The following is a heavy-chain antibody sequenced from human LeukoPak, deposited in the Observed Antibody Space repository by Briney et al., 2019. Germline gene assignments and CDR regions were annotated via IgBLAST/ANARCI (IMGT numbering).Heavy chain of an antibody. J-gene: IGHJ4*02. D-gene: IGHD3-22*01. V-gene: IGHV1-2*02. CDR2: INPNSGGT. Sequence: ASVKVSCKASGYTFTGYYMHWVRQAPGQGLEWMGWINPNSGGTNYAQKFQGRVTMTRDTSIRTAYMELSRLRSDDTAVYYCARGAEYYYDSSGYWADWGQGTLVTVSS. CDR3: ARGAEYYYDSSGYWAD. CDR1: GYTFTGYY.